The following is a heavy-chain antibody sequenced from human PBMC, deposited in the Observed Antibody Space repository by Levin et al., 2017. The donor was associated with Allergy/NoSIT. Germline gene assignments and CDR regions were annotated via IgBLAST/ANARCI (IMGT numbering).Heavy chain of an antibody. CDR3: ASGFLEFDDWFHP. CDR1: GDSMSSGNYF. J-gene: IGHJ5*02. V-gene: IGHV4-30-4*01. CDR2: TSYTGYT. Sequence: HSQTLSLTCTVIGDSMSSGNYFWHWIRQPPGKGLEWIGYTSYTGYTSYNPSLKGRVSISVDTSKNHLSLKLHSVTAADTAVYYCASGFLEFDDWFHPWGQGILVTVSS. D-gene: IGHD3-3*01.